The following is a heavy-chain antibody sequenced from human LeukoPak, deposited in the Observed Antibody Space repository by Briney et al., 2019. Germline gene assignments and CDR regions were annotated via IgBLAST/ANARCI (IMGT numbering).Heavy chain of an antibody. Sequence: GGSLRLSCTVSGFTLSSYEMSWIRQAPGKGLEWVSSISSSSSYIYYADSLKGRFTISRDNAKNSLYLQMNSLRAEDTAVYYCARADDSSGWYSILQEYYFDYWGQGTLVTVSS. V-gene: IGHV3-21*01. J-gene: IGHJ4*02. CDR2: ISSSSSYI. D-gene: IGHD6-19*01. CDR3: ARADDSSGWYSILQEYYFDY. CDR1: GFTLSSYE.